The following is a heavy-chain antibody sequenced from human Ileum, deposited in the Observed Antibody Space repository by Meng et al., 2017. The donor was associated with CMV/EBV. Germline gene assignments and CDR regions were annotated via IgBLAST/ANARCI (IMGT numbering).Heavy chain of an antibody. V-gene: IGHV1-46*01. CDR2: IDPDNEST. D-gene: IGHD2-15*01. CDR1: TSYY. J-gene: IGHJ4*02. Sequence: TSYYISWVRPAPGQGLQWMGVIDPDNESTAYAQKFKGRVTMTRDTSTSTVYMELSSLTYEDTAVYYCTKGARTSVQPWPARWFPCDYWGQGTLVTVSS. CDR3: TKGARTSVQPWPARWFPCDY.